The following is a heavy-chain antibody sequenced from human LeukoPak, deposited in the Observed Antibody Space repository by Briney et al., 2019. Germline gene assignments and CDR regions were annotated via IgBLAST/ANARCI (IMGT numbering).Heavy chain of an antibody. CDR2: ISSSGGTI. J-gene: IGHJ4*02. D-gene: IGHD3-22*01. CDR1: GFTFSDYY. CDR3: ARDRLPYYYDSSGYFDY. Sequence: NPGGSLRLSCAASGFTFSDYYMSWIRQAPVKGLEWVSYISSSGGTIYYADSVKGRFTISRDNSKNTLYLQMNSLRAEDTAVYYCARDRLPYYYDSSGYFDYWGQGTLVTVSS. V-gene: IGHV3-11*04.